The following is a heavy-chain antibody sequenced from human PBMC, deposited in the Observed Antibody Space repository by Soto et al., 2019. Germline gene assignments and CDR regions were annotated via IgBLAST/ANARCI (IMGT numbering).Heavy chain of an antibody. CDR3: VRVQLSIVPYKSPDY. J-gene: IGHJ4*02. V-gene: IGHV3-72*01. Sequence: EVHLVESGGGLVQPGGSLRLSCAASGFTFSNYYMDWVRQAPGKGLEWVGRITNKANSYTTQYAASVKGRFTVSRDDSENSLYLQMGSLNAEDTAVYYCVRVQLSIVPYKSPDYWSQGTLVTVSS. D-gene: IGHD1-20*01. CDR2: ITNKANSYTT. CDR1: GFTFSNYY.